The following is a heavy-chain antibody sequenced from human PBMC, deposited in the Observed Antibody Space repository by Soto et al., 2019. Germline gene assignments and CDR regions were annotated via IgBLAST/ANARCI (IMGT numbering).Heavy chain of an antibody. CDR2: INTYTGDT. Sequence: VQLVQSGAEVKKPGTSVNVSCKASGYTFSNYGINWVRQAPGQGLEWMGWINTYTGDTNFAQKCQGRVTMTTDTSTSTAYMEVRGLRSDDTAIYYCAASQQFAYWGQGTLVSVSS. J-gene: IGHJ4*02. D-gene: IGHD6-13*01. CDR1: GYTFSNYG. CDR3: AASQQFAY. V-gene: IGHV1-18*01.